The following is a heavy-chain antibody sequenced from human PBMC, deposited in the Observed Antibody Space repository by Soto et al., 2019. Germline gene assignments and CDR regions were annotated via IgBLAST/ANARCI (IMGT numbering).Heavy chain of an antibody. J-gene: IGHJ4*02. D-gene: IGHD3-3*01. Sequence: QVQLVESGGGVVQPGRSLRLSCAASGFTFSSYAMQWVRQAPGKGLEWVAVISYDGSNKYYADSVKGRFTISRDNSKNTLYLQMNSLRAEDTGVYYCARAPTRVTTAYDFDYWGQGTLVTVSS. CDR1: GFTFSSYA. V-gene: IGHV3-30-3*01. CDR3: ARAPTRVTTAYDFDY. CDR2: ISYDGSNK.